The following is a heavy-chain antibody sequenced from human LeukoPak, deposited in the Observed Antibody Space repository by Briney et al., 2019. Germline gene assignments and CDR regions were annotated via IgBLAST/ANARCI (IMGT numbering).Heavy chain of an antibody. D-gene: IGHD3-16*01. V-gene: IGHV3-9*01. Sequence: GGSLRLSCAASGFTFDDYAMHWVRQAPGKGLEWVSGISWNSGSIGYADSVKGRFTISRDNAKNSLYLQMNSLRAEDTALYYCAKGIGHYDYYYYYGMDVWGQGTTVTVSS. CDR3: AKGIGHYDYYYYYGMDV. J-gene: IGHJ6*02. CDR2: ISWNSGSI. CDR1: GFTFDDYA.